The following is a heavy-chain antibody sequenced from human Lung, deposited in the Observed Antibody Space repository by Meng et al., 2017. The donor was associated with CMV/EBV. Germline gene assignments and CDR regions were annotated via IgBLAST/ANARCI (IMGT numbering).Heavy chain of an antibody. CDR2: ISGSGGST. J-gene: IGHJ5*02. D-gene: IGHD6-19*01. CDR1: GLTFSSHP. V-gene: IGHV3-23*01. CDR3: AVVGSVDGKNWFDR. Sequence: GEXXKISCVASGLTFSSHPMTWVRQAPGKGLEWVSSISGSGGSTYSADSVQGRFTISRYNSKNPLSRQMSALRVEDTTLYICAVVGSVDGKNWFDRWGPGNXVTGAS.